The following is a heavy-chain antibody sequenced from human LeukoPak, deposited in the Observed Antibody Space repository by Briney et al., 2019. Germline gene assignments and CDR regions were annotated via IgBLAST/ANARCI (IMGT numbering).Heavy chain of an antibody. CDR2: IYPGDSDT. CDR3: ARGGTGTTSSFYYGMDV. V-gene: IGHV5-51*01. Sequence: GGSLKISCKGSGYNFTSYWIGWVRQVPGKGLEWMGIIYPGDSDTRYSPSFQGQVTISADKSISTAYLQWSSLKASDTAMYYCARGGTGTTSSFYYGMDVWGQGTTVTVSS. J-gene: IGHJ6*02. D-gene: IGHD1-1*01. CDR1: GYNFTSYW.